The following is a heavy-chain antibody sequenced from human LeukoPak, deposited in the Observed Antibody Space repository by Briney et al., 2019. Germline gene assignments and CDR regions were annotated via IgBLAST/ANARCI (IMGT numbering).Heavy chain of an antibody. V-gene: IGHV3-NL1*01. CDR2: IYSGGIT. Sequence: GGSLRLSCAASGFTFSSYGMHWVRQAPGQGLEWVSIIYSGGITYYVDSVKGRFTISRDNAKNSLYLQMNSLRAEDTAVYYCAFEASGRPDYWGQGTLVTVSS. D-gene: IGHD3-10*01. CDR1: GFTFSSYG. CDR3: AFEASGRPDY. J-gene: IGHJ4*02.